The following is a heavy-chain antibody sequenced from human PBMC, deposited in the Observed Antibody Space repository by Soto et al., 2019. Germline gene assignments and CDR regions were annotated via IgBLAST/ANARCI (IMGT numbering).Heavy chain of an antibody. J-gene: IGHJ4*02. V-gene: IGHV2-5*02. CDR3: AYNDDTEAGSGVY. Sequence: QITLKESGPTLVKPTQTLTLTCSFSGFSLSTSGVSVSWIRQPPGEALEWLALIYWDDDKRYSPSLQGRVTISKDTSKNQVVLIMTNMDPVDTATYFCAYNDDTEAGSGVYWGQGILVTVAS. CDR2: IYWDDDK. CDR1: GFSLSTSGVS. D-gene: IGHD3-10*01.